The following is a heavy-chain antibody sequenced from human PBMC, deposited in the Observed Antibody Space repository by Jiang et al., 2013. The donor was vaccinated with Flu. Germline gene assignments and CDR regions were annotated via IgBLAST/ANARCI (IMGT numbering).Heavy chain of an antibody. V-gene: IGHV4-59*08. CDR1: GGSISSYY. D-gene: IGHD6-6*01. CDR2: IYYSGST. CDR3: ARRVEARPIYFDY. Sequence: LLKPSETLSLTCTVSGGSISSYYWSWIRQPPGRGLEWIGYIYYSGSTNYNPSLKSRVTISVDTSKNQFSLKLSSVTAADTAVYYCARRVEARPIYFDYWGQGTLVTVSS. J-gene: IGHJ4*02.